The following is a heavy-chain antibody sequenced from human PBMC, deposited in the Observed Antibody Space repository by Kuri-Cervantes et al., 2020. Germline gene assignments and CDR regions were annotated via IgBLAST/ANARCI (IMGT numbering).Heavy chain of an antibody. CDR1: GGSISSGGYS. V-gene: IGHV4-61*08. Sequence: SETLSLTCAVSGGSISSGGYSWSWIRQPPGKGLEWIGYIYYSGSTNYNPSLKSRVTISVDTSKNQFSLKLSSVTAADTAVYYCARDSLSGSSGWYGGPSWFDPWGQGTLVTVSS. CDR3: ARDSLSGSSGWYGGPSWFDP. J-gene: IGHJ5*02. D-gene: IGHD6-19*01. CDR2: IYYSGST.